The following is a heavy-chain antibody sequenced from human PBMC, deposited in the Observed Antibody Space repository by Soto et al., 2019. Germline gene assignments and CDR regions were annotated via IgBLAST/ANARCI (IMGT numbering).Heavy chain of an antibody. J-gene: IGHJ4*02. CDR2: IIPIFGTA. Sequence: SVKVSCKASGGTFSSYAISWVRQAPGQGLEWMGGIIPIFGTANYAQKFQGRVTITADESTSTAYMELSSLRSEDTAVYYCARDVLSPLAVSDFDYWGQGTLVTVSS. CDR1: GGTFSSYA. CDR3: ARDVLSPLAVSDFDY. V-gene: IGHV1-69*13.